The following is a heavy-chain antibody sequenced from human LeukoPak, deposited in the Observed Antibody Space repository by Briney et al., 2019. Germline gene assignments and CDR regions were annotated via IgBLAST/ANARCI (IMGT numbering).Heavy chain of an antibody. J-gene: IGHJ4*02. Sequence: ASVKVSCKASGYTFTGYYMHWVRQAPGQGLEWMGWINPNSGGTNYAQKFQGRVTMTRDTSISTAYMELSRLRSDDTAVYYCARDYGDYGENYFDYWGQGTLVTVSS. CDR2: INPNSGGT. D-gene: IGHD4-17*01. V-gene: IGHV1-2*02. CDR3: ARDYGDYGENYFDY. CDR1: GYTFTGYY.